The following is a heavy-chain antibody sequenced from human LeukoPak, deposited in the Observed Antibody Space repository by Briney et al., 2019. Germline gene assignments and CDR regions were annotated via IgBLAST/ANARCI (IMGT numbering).Heavy chain of an antibody. CDR1: GFTFSNYG. CDR3: AKDRLAYYYGSGIPGIGH. CDR2: VSSDGSID. V-gene: IGHV3-30*18. J-gene: IGHJ4*02. Sequence: GGSLRLSCAASGFTFSNYGMHWVRQAPGKGLEWVAVVSSDGSIDYYADSLRGRFTVSRDNSKSTLYIQMNSLRAEDTAAYYCAKDRLAYYYGSGIPGIGHWGQGTLVTVSS. D-gene: IGHD3-10*01.